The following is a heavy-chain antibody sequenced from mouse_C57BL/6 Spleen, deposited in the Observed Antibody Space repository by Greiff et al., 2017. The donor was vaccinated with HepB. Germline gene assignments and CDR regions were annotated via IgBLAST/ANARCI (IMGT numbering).Heavy chain of an antibody. V-gene: IGHV1-55*01. CDR1: GYTFTSYW. CDR2: IYPGSGST. CDR3: ARFHYDYDGGYFDV. J-gene: IGHJ1*03. D-gene: IGHD2-4*01. Sequence: VKLQQPGAELVKPGASVKMSCKASGYTFTSYWITWVKQRPGQGLEWIGDIYPGSGSTNYNEKFKSKATLTVDTSSSTAYMQLSSLTSEDSAVYYCARFHYDYDGGYFDVWGTGTTVTVSS.